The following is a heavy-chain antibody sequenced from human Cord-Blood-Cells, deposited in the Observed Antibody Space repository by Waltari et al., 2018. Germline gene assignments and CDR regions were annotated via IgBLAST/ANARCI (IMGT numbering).Heavy chain of an antibody. V-gene: IGHV3-30-3*01. Sequence: QVQLVESGGGVVQPGRSLRISCAASGFTFRSSSLHRGRQAQGKGLEWVAIISYDGSNKYYADSVKGRFTISRDNSKNTLYLQMNSLRAEDTAVYYCASLGGSYLGGDYWGQGTLVTVSS. CDR1: GFTFRSSS. D-gene: IGHD1-26*01. CDR3: ASLGGSYLGGDY. J-gene: IGHJ4*02. CDR2: ISYDGSNK.